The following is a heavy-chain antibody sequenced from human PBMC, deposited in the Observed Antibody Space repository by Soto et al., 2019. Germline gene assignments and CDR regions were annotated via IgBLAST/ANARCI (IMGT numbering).Heavy chain of an antibody. CDR1: GFTFSSYA. D-gene: IGHD5-18*01. J-gene: IGHJ4*02. Sequence: EVQLLESGGGLVQPGGSLRLSCAASGFTFSSYAMSWVRQAPGKGLEWVSAISGSGGSTYYADSVKGRFTISRDNSKNTRYLQMNSLRAEDTAVYYCAKDGYSYGDFDYWGQGTLVTVSS. CDR3: AKDGYSYGDFDY. CDR2: ISGSGGST. V-gene: IGHV3-23*01.